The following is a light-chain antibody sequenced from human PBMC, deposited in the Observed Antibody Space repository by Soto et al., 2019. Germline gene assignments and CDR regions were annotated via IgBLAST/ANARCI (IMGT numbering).Light chain of an antibody. J-gene: IGKJ1*01. CDR1: QSISNY. Sequence: EIVLTQSPATLSLSPGERATLSCRPSQSISNYLAWYQHRPGQAPRLLIYDASTRATGIPARFSGSGSGTDFTLTISSLEPEDFAVYFCQLRSNWPPTWTFGQGTKVEIK. V-gene: IGKV3-11*01. CDR2: DAS. CDR3: QLRSNWPPTWT.